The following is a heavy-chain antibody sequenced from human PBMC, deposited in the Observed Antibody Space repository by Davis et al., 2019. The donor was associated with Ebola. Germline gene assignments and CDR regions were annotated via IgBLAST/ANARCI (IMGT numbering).Heavy chain of an antibody. D-gene: IGHD2-8*02. J-gene: IGHJ3*02. V-gene: IGHV4-59*11. Sequence: PSETLSLTCTVSNEPISSHYWSWIRQPPGKGLEWIGYIYYSGNTNYNPSLKSRVTISVDTSKKQFSLKLNSVTAADTAVYYCAREKRGYCTGGICYSTNAFDIWGQGTVVIVSS. CDR3: AREKRGYCTGGICYSTNAFDI. CDR2: IYYSGNT. CDR1: NEPISSHY.